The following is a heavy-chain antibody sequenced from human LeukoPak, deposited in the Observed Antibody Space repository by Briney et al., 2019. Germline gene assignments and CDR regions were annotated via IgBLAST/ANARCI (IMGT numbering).Heavy chain of an antibody. Sequence: KSGGSLRLSCAASGFTFSDYSMTWIRQAPGKGLEWVSYISSSGSTIYYADSVKGRFTISRDNAKNSLYLQMNSLRAEDTAVYYCARDRSGWYFDYWGQGTLVTVSS. CDR1: GFTFSDYS. CDR2: ISSSGSTI. V-gene: IGHV3-11*04. CDR3: ARDRSGWYFDY. D-gene: IGHD6-19*01. J-gene: IGHJ4*02.